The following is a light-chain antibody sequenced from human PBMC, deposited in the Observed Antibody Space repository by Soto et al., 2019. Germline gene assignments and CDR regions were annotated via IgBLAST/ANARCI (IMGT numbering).Light chain of an antibody. CDR1: SRDVGSYNL. V-gene: IGLV2-23*01. CDR3: CSYAGSSFVL. J-gene: IGLJ2*01. Sequence: QSALTQPASVSGSPGQSITISCTGTSRDVGSYNLVSWYQQHPGKAPKLMIYEGSKRPSGVSNRFSGSKSGNTASLTISGLQAEDEADYYCCSYAGSSFVLFGGGTKLTVL. CDR2: EGS.